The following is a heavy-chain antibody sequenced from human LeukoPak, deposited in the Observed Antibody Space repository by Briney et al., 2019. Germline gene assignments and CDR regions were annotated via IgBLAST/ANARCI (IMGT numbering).Heavy chain of an antibody. CDR3: ARGSPDFYYDSSGYFDY. Sequence: ASVKVSCKASGYTFTSYYMHWVRQAPGQGLEWMRIINPSGGSTSYAQKFQGRVTMTRDTSTSTVYMELSSLRSEDTAVYYCARGSPDFYYDSSGYFDYWGQGTLVTVSS. CDR1: GYTFTSYY. CDR2: INPSGGST. J-gene: IGHJ4*02. V-gene: IGHV1-46*01. D-gene: IGHD3-22*01.